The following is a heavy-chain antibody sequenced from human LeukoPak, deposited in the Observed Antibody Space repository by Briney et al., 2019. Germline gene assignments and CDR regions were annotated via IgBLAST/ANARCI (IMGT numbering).Heavy chain of an antibody. Sequence: GGSLRLSCATSGFTLSNFWMNWVRQAPGKGLEWVANIEDDGNKENYVDSVKGRFTISRDNVKNSIYLQMNSLRADDTAVYYCARGRGIALWGQGTLVTVSS. D-gene: IGHD6-13*01. V-gene: IGHV3-7*01. J-gene: IGHJ4*02. CDR2: IEDDGNKE. CDR3: ARGRGIAL. CDR1: GFTLSNFW.